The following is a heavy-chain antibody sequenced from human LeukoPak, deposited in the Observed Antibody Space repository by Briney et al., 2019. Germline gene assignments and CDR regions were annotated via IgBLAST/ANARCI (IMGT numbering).Heavy chain of an antibody. D-gene: IGHD3-22*01. CDR3: ARDHFDSSGYHYLLGYFEH. CDR2: ISAYNGNT. V-gene: IGHV1-18*01. Sequence: ASVKVSCKASGYTFTSYGISWVRQAPGQGLEWMGWISAYNGNTNYAQKLQGRVTMTTDTSTSTAYMELRSLRSDDTAVYYCARDHFDSSGYHYLLGYFEHWGQGTLVTVSS. J-gene: IGHJ1*01. CDR1: GYTFTSYG.